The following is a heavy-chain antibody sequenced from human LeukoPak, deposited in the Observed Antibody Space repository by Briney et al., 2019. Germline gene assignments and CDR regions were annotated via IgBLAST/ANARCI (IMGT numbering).Heavy chain of an antibody. J-gene: IGHJ4*02. CDR3: AREIYCGGDCYFFDS. Sequence: GGSLRPSCAASGFTFSTYAMHWVRQAPGKGLEWVALISYDGSNQYYADSVRGRFTISRDNSKSTLYLQMNSLGAEDTAVYSCAREIYCGGDCYFFDSWGQGTLVTVSS. D-gene: IGHD2-21*02. CDR1: GFTFSTYA. CDR2: ISYDGSNQ. V-gene: IGHV3-30*04.